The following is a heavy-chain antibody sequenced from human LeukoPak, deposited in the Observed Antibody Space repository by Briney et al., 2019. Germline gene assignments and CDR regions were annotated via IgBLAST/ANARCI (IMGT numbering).Heavy chain of an antibody. Sequence: GGSLRLSCAASGFTFSSYGMHWVRQAPGKGLEWVAVISYDGSNKYYADSVKGRFTISRDNSKNTLYLQMNSLRAEDTAVYYCAKVPGHSYEAYWGQGTLVTVSS. D-gene: IGHD5-18*01. CDR3: AKVPGHSYEAY. CDR1: GFTFSSYG. V-gene: IGHV3-30*18. CDR2: ISYDGSNK. J-gene: IGHJ4*02.